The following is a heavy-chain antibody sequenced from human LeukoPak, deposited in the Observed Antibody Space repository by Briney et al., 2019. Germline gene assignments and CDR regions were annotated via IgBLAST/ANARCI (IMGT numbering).Heavy chain of an antibody. CDR2: ISSSSSYR. V-gene: IGHV3-21*01. Sequence: GGSLRHSCAASGFTFSRYSMNWVRQAPGKGLEWVSSISSSSSYRYYADSVKGRFTISRDNAKNSLHLQMNSLRAEDTAVYYCMSYAGRSDDYWGQGTLVTVSS. CDR3: MSYAGRSDDY. CDR1: GFTFSRYS. J-gene: IGHJ4*02. D-gene: IGHD3-16*01.